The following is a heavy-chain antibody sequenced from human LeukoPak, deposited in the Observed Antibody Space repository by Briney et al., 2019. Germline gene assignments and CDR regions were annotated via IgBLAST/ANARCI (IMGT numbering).Heavy chain of an antibody. CDR3: ARGAGRYDPGEFDY. V-gene: IGHV4-30-4*01. Sequence: SETLSLTCTVSSGSISSGDYYWSWIRQPPGKGLEWIGYIYYSGSTYYNPSLKSRVTISVDTSKNQFSLKLSSVTAADTAVYYCARGAGRYDPGEFDYWGQGTLVTVSS. D-gene: IGHD3-3*01. CDR1: SGSISSGDYY. CDR2: IYYSGST. J-gene: IGHJ4*02.